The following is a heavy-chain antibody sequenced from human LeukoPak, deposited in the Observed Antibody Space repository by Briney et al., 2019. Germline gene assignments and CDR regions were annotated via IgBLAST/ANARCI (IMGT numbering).Heavy chain of an antibody. J-gene: IGHJ4*02. D-gene: IGHD5-12*01. Sequence: GGSLRLSCAASGFTFSSYAMSWARQAPGKGLEWVSAISGSGGSTYYADSVKGRFTISRDNSKNTLYLQMNSLRAEDTAVYYCARPRGYADPNFDYWGQGTLVTVSS. CDR3: ARPRGYADPNFDY. CDR1: GFTFSSYA. V-gene: IGHV3-23*01. CDR2: ISGSGGST.